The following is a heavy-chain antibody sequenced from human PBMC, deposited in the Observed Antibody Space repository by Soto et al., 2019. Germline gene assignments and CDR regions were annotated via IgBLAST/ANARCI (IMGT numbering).Heavy chain of an antibody. D-gene: IGHD6-13*01. CDR3: ATYSSLDY. CDR1: GFTVSNNY. CDR2: IYSGGST. V-gene: IGHV3-53*02. Sequence: EVQLVETGGGLIQPGGSLRLSCAASGFTVSNNYMSWVRQAPGKGLEWVSLIYSGGSTYYADSVKGRFTISRDNSKNTLYLQMNSLRAEDTAVYFCATYSSLDYWGQGTLVTVSS. J-gene: IGHJ4*02.